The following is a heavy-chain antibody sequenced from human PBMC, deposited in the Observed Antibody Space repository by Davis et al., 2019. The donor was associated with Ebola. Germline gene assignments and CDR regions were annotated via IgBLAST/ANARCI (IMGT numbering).Heavy chain of an antibody. CDR3: ARDLGPNYYGSGSFDF. Sequence: PSETLSLTCAVSGYSISSGYYWGWIRQPPGKGLEWIGSIYHSGSTYYNPSLKSRVTISVDTSKNQFSLKLSSVTAADTAVYYCARDLGPNYYGSGSFDFWGQGTLVTVSP. J-gene: IGHJ4*02. CDR1: GYSISSGYY. V-gene: IGHV4-38-2*02. D-gene: IGHD3-10*01. CDR2: IYHSGST.